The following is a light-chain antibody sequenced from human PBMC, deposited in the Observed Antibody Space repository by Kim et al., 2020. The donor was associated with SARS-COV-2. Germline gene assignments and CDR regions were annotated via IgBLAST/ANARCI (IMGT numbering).Light chain of an antibody. CDR1: SSDVGGYNY. CDR3: SSYTSSSTFD. J-gene: IGLJ1*01. Sequence: QSALTQPASVSGSPVQSITISCTGTSSDVGGYNYVSWYQQHPGKAPKLMIYDVSKRPSGFSNRFSGSKSGNTASLTISGLQAEDEADYYCSSYTSSSTFDFGTGTKVTVL. CDR2: DVS. V-gene: IGLV2-14*01.